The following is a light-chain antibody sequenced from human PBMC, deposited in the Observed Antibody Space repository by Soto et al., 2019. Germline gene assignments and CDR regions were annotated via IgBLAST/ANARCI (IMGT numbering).Light chain of an antibody. CDR1: SSDVGSYDL. Sequence: QSALTQPASVSGSPGQSITISCTGTSSDVGSYDLVSWYQQHPGKAPKVMIYEGSKRPSGVSNRFSSSKSGNTASLTISGLQAEDEADYYCCSYAGSSTYVFGTGTKVTVL. CDR2: EGS. V-gene: IGLV2-23*01. J-gene: IGLJ1*01. CDR3: CSYAGSSTYV.